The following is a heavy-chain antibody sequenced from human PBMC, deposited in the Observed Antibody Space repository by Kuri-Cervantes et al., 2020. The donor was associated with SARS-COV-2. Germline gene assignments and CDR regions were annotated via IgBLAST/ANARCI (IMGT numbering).Heavy chain of an antibody. CDR3: MRDPPKQGR. CDR2: IYSNGDT. CDR1: GGSISRYY. V-gene: IGHV3-66*01. Sequence: GGSLRLSCTVSGGSISRYYWSWIRQTPGKGLEWVSLIYSNGDTQYADSVKGRFTISRDSSKNTMYLQMNSLRVEDTAVYYCMRDPPKQGRWGQGTLVTVSS. J-gene: IGHJ4*02.